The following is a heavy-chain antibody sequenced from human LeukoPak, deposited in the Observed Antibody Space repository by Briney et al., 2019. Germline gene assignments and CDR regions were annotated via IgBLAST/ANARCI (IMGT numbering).Heavy chain of an antibody. CDR2: IYSGGST. D-gene: IGHD3-3*01. Sequence: GGSLRLSCAASGFTVSSNFMSWVRQAPGKGLEWVSVIYSGGSTYYADSVKGRFTISRDNAKNSLYLQMNSLRADDTAVYYCARDPDDFWSGLLDYYYGMDVWGQGTTVTVSS. J-gene: IGHJ6*02. CDR3: ARDPDDFWSGLLDYYYGMDV. V-gene: IGHV3-66*01. CDR1: GFTVSSNF.